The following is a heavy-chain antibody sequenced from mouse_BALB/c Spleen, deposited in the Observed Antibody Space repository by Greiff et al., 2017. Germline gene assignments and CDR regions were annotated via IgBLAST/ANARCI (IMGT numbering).Heavy chain of an antibody. D-gene: IGHD2-4*01. CDR2: IRSKSNNYAT. CDR1: GFTFNTYA. CDR3: VRPPYYDYDWFAY. Sequence: VQLQQSGGGLVQPKGSLKLSCAASGFTFNTYAMNWVRQAPGKGLEWVARIRSKSNNYATYYADSVKDRFTISRDDSQSMLYLQMNNLKTEDTAMYYCVRPPYYDYDWFAYWGQGTLVTVSA. J-gene: IGHJ3*01. V-gene: IGHV10-1*02.